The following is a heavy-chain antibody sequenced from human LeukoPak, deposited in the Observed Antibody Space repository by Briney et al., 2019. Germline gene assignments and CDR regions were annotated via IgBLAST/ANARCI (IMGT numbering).Heavy chain of an antibody. Sequence: GGSLRLSCAASGFNIKNNAMSWVRQAPGKGLEWVSAISGSGGSTYYADSVKGRFTISRDNSKNTLYLQMNSLRAEDTAVYYCAKGLQAVAAINWFDPWGQGTLVTVSS. CDR3: AKGLQAVAAINWFDP. J-gene: IGHJ5*02. CDR1: GFNIKNNA. D-gene: IGHD6-19*01. CDR2: ISGSGGST. V-gene: IGHV3-23*01.